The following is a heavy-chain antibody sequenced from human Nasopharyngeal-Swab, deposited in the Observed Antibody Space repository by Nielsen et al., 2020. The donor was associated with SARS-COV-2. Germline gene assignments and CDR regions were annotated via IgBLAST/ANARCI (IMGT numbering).Heavy chain of an antibody. J-gene: IGHJ6*03. V-gene: IGHV4-59*01. D-gene: IGHD3-22*01. Sequence: WIRPPPGKGLEWIGYIYYSGSTNYNPSLKSRVTISVDTSKNRFSLKLSSVTAADTAVYYCARVGTYHYDSSGHLNYYYYYYMDVWGKGTTVTVSS. CDR2: IYYSGST. CDR3: ARVGTYHYDSSGHLNYYYYYYMDV.